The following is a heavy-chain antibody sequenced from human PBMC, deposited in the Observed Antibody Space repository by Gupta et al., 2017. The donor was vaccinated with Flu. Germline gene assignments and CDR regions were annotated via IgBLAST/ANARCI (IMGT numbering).Heavy chain of an antibody. V-gene: IGHV4-39*01. J-gene: IGHJ6*02. Sequence: WIRQPPGKGLEWIGSTHHTGSTYYNPSLQSRVTISVATSKKQFSLQLSSVTAADTAVYYCARQVGYCTSARGDEPYLGMDVWGQGTTVAVSS. CDR3: ARQVGYCTSARGDEPYLGMDV. D-gene: IGHD2-8*02. CDR2: THHTGST.